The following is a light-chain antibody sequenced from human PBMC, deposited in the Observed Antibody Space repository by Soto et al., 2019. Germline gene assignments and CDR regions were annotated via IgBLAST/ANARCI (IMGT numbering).Light chain of an antibody. CDR1: QRVATN. V-gene: IGKV3-15*01. CDR2: SAT. CDR3: QHHNYWPS. J-gene: IGKJ2*01. Sequence: IVMTQSPATLSVSTGERATLSCRASQRVATNLAWYPQKPGQAHRLLIHSATTRATGVPARFSGSGSGTEFTLTISSLQSEDFAVYYCQHHNYWPSFGQWTNLEIK.